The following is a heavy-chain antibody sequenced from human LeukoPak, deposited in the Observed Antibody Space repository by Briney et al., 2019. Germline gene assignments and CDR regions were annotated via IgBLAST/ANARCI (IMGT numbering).Heavy chain of an antibody. Sequence: QSGGSLRLSCEASGFTFNGHWMHWVRQAPGKGLVWVSHINEDGSNISYADSVKGRFTISRDNAKNRLYLQMNSLGAEDRAVYYCASTIGSAGTQYWGQGTLVTVSS. V-gene: IGHV3-74*01. CDR1: GFTFNGHW. CDR2: INEDGSNI. D-gene: IGHD6-13*01. J-gene: IGHJ4*02. CDR3: ASTIGSAGTQY.